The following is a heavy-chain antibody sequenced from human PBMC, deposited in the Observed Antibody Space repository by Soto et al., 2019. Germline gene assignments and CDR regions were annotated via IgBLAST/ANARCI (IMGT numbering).Heavy chain of an antibody. V-gene: IGHV4-39*01. CDR3: GRLSRFVGSFDY. J-gene: IGHJ4*02. Sequence: SETLSLTCTVSGGSISSSDYYWGWIRQPPGKGLEWIGSIYYSGSTYYNPSLRGQVTIFVDTSKNQFSLKMSSVTATDTAVYYCGRLSRFVGSFDYWGRGTLVT. CDR1: GGSISSSDYY. CDR2: IYYSGST. D-gene: IGHD2-15*01.